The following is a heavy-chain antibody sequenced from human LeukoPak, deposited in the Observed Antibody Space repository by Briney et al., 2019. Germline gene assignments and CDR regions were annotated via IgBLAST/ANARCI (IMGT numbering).Heavy chain of an antibody. D-gene: IGHD5-18*01. CDR2: ISSSGSTI. J-gene: IGHJ4*02. CDR1: GFTFSDYY. Sequence: VGSLRLSCAASGFTFSDYYMSWLRQAPGKGLEWVSYISSSGSTIYYADSVKGRFTISRDNAKNSLYLQMNSLRAEDTAVYYCATQKRGYSYGYVFLFDYWGQGTLVTVSS. V-gene: IGHV3-11*04. CDR3: ATQKRGYSYGYVFLFDY.